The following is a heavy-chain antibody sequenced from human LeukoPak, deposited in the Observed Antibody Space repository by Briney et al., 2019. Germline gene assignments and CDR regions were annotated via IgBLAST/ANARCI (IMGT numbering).Heavy chain of an antibody. CDR1: GGSISSYY. D-gene: IGHD5-18*01. CDR3: ARVSPDTATDYGWFDP. J-gene: IGHJ5*02. V-gene: IGHV4-4*07. CDR2: IYTSGST. Sequence: SETLSLTCTVSGGSISSYYWSWIRQPAGKGLEWIGRIYTSGSTNYNPSLKSRVTMSVDTSKNQFSLKLSSVTAADTAVYYCARVSPDTATDYGWFDPWGQGSLVTVSS.